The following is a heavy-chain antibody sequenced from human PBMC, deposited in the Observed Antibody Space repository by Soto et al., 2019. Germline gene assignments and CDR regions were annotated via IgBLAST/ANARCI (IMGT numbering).Heavy chain of an antibody. CDR3: VRDPDGHIDFDY. J-gene: IGHJ4*02. CDR2: ISAYNGGT. CDR1: GYTFTSYG. V-gene: IGHV1-18*01. Sequence: ASVKVSCKASGYTFTSYGISWVRQAPGQGLEWMSWISAYNGGTNYAQKVQGRVTMTTDTSTSTAFMELRSLRFDDTAVYYCVRDPDGHIDFDYWGQGTLVTVSS.